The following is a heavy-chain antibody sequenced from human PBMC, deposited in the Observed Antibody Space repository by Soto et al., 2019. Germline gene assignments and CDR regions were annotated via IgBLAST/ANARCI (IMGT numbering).Heavy chain of an antibody. Sequence: GASVKVSCKASGGTFSSYAISWVRQAPGQGLEWMGGIIPIFGTANYAQKFQGRVTITADESTSTAYMELSSLRSEDAAVYYCASRPATAILPSYFDYWGKGTLVTVSS. J-gene: IGHJ4*02. D-gene: IGHD2-2*02. V-gene: IGHV1-69*13. CDR1: GGTFSSYA. CDR2: IIPIFGTA. CDR3: ASRPATAILPSYFDY.